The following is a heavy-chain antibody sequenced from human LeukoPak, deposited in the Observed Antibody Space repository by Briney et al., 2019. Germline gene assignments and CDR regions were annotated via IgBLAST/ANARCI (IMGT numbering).Heavy chain of an antibody. D-gene: IGHD3-22*01. J-gene: IGHJ5*02. CDR1: GDSLSSSSYY. CDR3: ARSMTLRDDSSDYTHQWFDP. Sequence: SGTLSLTCTVSGDSLSSSSYYWGWIRQPPGKGLEWIGSIYYSGSTSYNPSLKSRVTISVDTSKNQFSLKLSSVTAADTAVYYCARSMTLRDDSSDYTHQWFDPWGQGTLVTVSS. CDR2: IYYSGST. V-gene: IGHV4-39*01.